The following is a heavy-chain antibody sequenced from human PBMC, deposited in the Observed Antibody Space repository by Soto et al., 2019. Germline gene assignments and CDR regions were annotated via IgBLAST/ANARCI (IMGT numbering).Heavy chain of an antibody. CDR1: GFTFRSYS. CDR2: ISTRSSYK. Sequence: GGSLRLSCAASGFTFRSYSMNWVRQAPGKGLEWVASISTRSSYKFFADSLKGRFTISRDNAKNSLFLQMYSLKAEDTAVYYCARGFQFDRACVYGEGFDMRRLGTMGSASS. V-gene: IGHV3-21*01. J-gene: IGHJ3*02. CDR3: ARGFQFDRACVYGEGFDM. D-gene: IGHD3-22*01.